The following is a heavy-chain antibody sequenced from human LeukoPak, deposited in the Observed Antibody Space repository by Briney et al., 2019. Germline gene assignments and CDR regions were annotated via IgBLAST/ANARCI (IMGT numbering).Heavy chain of an antibody. CDR2: INEDGSQK. CDR3: VRDIDH. J-gene: IGHJ4*02. CDR1: GFTFGTYW. V-gene: IGHV3-7*04. Sequence: GGSLRLSCAASGFTFGTYWMSWVRQAPGKGLEWVANINEDGSQKDYLDSVKGRFTISRDNAKDSLYLQMSSLRAEDAAIYYCVRDIDHWGQGTLVTVFS.